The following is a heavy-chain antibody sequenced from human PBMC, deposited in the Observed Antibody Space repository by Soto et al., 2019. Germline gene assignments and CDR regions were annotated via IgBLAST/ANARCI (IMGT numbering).Heavy chain of an antibody. CDR1: GGSFSGYY. V-gene: IGHV4-34*01. D-gene: IGHD6-13*01. J-gene: IGHJ4*02. CDR2: INHSGST. CDR3: ARGRLRASWYGD. Sequence: QVQLQQWGAGLLKPSETLSLTCAVYGGSFSGYYWSWIRQPPGKGLEWIGEINHSGSTNYNPSLKSRVTISVDTSKNQFSLKLSSVTAADTAVYYCARGRLRASWYGDWGQGTLVTVSS.